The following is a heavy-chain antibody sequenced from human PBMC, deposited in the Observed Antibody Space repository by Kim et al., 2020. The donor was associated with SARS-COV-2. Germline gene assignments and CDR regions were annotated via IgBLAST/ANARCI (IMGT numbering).Heavy chain of an antibody. CDR3: ASLYYYDSSGLP. J-gene: IGHJ4*02. Sequence: YNPALQSRVTISVDTSKNQFSLKLSSVTAADTAVYYCASLYYYDSSGLPWGQGTLVTVSS. V-gene: IGHV4-34*01. D-gene: IGHD3-22*01.